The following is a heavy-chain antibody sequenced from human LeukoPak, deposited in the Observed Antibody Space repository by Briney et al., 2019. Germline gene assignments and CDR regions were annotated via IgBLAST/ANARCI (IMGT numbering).Heavy chain of an antibody. Sequence: GGSLRLSCAASGFTFSDYWMHWVRQAPGKGLVWVSGINRRGSDITYADSVKGRFTISRDNAKNTLFLQMNSLRADDSAIYYCAKGIRGLSCGSTSCYEIEYWGQGTLVTVSS. CDR2: INRRGSDI. D-gene: IGHD2-2*01. CDR3: AKGIRGLSCGSTSCYEIEY. V-gene: IGHV3-74*01. J-gene: IGHJ4*02. CDR1: GFTFSDYW.